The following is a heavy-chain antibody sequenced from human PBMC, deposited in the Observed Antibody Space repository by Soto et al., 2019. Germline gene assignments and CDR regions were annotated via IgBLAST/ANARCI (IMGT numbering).Heavy chain of an antibody. J-gene: IGHJ6*03. CDR2: IYYSGST. V-gene: IGHV4-59*01. CDR3: ARGNYDFWSGYYQTTGRYMDV. D-gene: IGHD3-3*01. Sequence: SETLSLTCTVSGGSISSFYWRWIRQPPGKGLEWIGYIYYSGSTNYNPSLKSRVTISVDTSKNQFSLKLSSVTAADTAVYYCARGNYDFWSGYYQTTGRYMDVWGKGTTVTVSS. CDR1: GGSISSFY.